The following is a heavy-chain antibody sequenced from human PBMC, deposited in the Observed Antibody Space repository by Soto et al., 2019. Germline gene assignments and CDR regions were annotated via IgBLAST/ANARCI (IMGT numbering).Heavy chain of an antibody. D-gene: IGHD3-3*01. J-gene: IGHJ6*02. CDR2: IWYDGNNK. V-gene: IGHV3-33*01. Sequence: GGSLRLSCAASGFTFNNYGIHWVRQAPGKGLEWVALIWYDGNNKYYADSVKGRFTISRDNSKNTLYLQMTSLRAEDTAVYYCALITFWSGSPLYDMAIWGQGTTVTVSS. CDR3: ALITFWSGSPLYDMAI. CDR1: GFTFNNYG.